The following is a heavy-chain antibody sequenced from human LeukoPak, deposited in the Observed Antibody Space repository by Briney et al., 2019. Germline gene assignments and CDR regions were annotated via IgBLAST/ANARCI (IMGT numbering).Heavy chain of an antibody. Sequence: GASVKVSCKASGYTFTSYGISWVRQAPGQGLEWMGWMNPNSGNTGYAQKFQGRVTMTRNTSISTAYMELSSLRSEDTAVYYCARRYYDILTGYYSPTYYYYMDVWGKGTTVTISS. J-gene: IGHJ6*03. CDR3: ARRYYDILTGYYSPTYYYYMDV. CDR1: GYTFTSYG. V-gene: IGHV1-8*02. D-gene: IGHD3-9*01. CDR2: MNPNSGNT.